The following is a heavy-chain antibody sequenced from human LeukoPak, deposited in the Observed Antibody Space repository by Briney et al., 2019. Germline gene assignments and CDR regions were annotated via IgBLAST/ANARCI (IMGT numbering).Heavy chain of an antibody. Sequence: SVKVSCKASGGTFSSCAISWVRQAPGQGLEWMGGIIPIFGTANYAQKFQGRVTITADESTSTAYMELSSLRSEDTAVYYCAKADYHEGYYDIGTYYYYYGMDVWGQGTTVTVSS. V-gene: IGHV1-69*13. CDR1: GGTFSSCA. CDR2: IIPIFGTA. D-gene: IGHD3-9*01. CDR3: AKADYHEGYYDIGTYYYYYGMDV. J-gene: IGHJ6*02.